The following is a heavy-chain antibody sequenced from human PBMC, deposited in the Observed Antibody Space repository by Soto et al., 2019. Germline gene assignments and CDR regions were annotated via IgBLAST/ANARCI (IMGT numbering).Heavy chain of an antibody. CDR3: ARDQGPDLGMDV. CDR2: IGTAGDT. D-gene: IGHD3-3*01. J-gene: IGHJ6*02. Sequence: EVQLVESGGGLVQPGGSLRLSCAASGFTFSSYDMHWVRQATGKGLEWVSAIGTAGDTYYPGSVKGRFTISRENAKNSLYLQMNSLRAGDTAVYYCARDQGPDLGMDVWGQGTTVTVSS. CDR1: GFTFSSYD. V-gene: IGHV3-13*01.